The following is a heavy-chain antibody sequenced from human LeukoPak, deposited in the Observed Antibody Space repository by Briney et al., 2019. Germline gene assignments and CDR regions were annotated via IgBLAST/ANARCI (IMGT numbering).Heavy chain of an antibody. D-gene: IGHD1-1*01. Sequence: ASVKVSCKASGYTFTSYDINWVRQATGQGLEWMGWMNPNSGNTGYAQKFQGRVTMTRNTSISTAYMELSSLRSEDTAVYYCARELKLEPYYYYRMDVWGQGTTVTVSS. CDR1: GYTFTSYD. J-gene: IGHJ6*02. CDR3: ARELKLEPYYYYRMDV. V-gene: IGHV1-8*01. CDR2: MNPNSGNT.